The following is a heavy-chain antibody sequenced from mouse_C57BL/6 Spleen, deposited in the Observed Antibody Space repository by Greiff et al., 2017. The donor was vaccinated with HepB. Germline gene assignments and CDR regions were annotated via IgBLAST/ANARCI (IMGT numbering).Heavy chain of an antibody. CDR3: ATNYNGSSDLRDFDV. CDR2: IHPNSGST. CDR1: GYTFTSYW. V-gene: IGHV1-64*01. D-gene: IGHD1-1*01. J-gene: IGHJ1*03. Sequence: QVQLQQPGAELVKPGASVKLSCKASGYTFTSYWMHWVKQRPGQGLEWIGMIHPNSGSTNYNEKFKSKATLTVDKSSSTAYMQLSSLTSEDSAVYYCATNYNGSSDLRDFDVWGTGTTGTVSS.